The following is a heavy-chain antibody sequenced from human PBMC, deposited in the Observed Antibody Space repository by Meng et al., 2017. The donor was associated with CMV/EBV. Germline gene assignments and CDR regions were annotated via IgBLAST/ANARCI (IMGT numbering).Heavy chain of an antibody. CDR3: AKDMADSSGYYYYYGMDV. J-gene: IGHJ6*02. Sequence: GESLKISCAASGFTFDDYTMHWVRQAPGKGLEWVSLISWDGGSTYYADSEKGRFTISRDNSKNSLYLQMNSLRTEDTALYYCAKDMADSSGYYYYYGMDVWGQGTTVTVSS. V-gene: IGHV3-43*01. CDR1: GFTFDDYT. CDR2: ISWDGGST. D-gene: IGHD3-22*01.